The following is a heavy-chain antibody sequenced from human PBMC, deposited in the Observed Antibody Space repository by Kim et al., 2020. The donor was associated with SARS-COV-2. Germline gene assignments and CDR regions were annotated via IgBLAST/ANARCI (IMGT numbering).Heavy chain of an antibody. CDR1: GGSISSHSYY. CDR3: ARDPLTVTTPILGFDP. D-gene: IGHD4-17*01. Sequence: SETLSLTCTVSGGSISSHSYYWGWIRQPPGKGLEWIGSIYYRGSTYYNPSLKSRVTISVDTSNNQFSLRLSSVTAADTAIYYCARDPLTVTTPILGFDPWGQGTLVTVSS. CDR2: IYYRGST. V-gene: IGHV4-39*02. J-gene: IGHJ5*02.